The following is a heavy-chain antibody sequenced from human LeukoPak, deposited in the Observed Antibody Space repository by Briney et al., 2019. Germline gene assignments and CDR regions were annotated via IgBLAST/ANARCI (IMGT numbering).Heavy chain of an antibody. Sequence: TGGSLRLSCAASGFTFSSYGMHWVRQAPGKGLEWVAVIWYDGSTKYYADSVKGRFIISRVNSKNTLYLQMNSLRAEDTAVYYCARDGIGAATVEYYFDYWGQGTLVAVSS. CDR2: IWYDGSTK. J-gene: IGHJ4*02. D-gene: IGHD2-15*01. V-gene: IGHV3-33*01. CDR1: GFTFSSYG. CDR3: ARDGIGAATVEYYFDY.